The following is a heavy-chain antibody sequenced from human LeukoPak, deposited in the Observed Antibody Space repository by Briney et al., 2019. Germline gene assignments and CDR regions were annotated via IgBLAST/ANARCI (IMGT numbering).Heavy chain of an antibody. D-gene: IGHD1-26*01. CDR2: IYYSGST. Sequence: ASETLSLTCTVSGGSISSYYWSWIRQPPGKGLEWIGYIYYSGSTTYNPSLKSRVTMSLDESKNQLSLDLASVTAADTAVYYCSRESGAFSPFGYWGQGTLVTVHS. V-gene: IGHV4-59*12. J-gene: IGHJ4*02. CDR1: GGSISSYY. CDR3: SRESGAFSPFGY.